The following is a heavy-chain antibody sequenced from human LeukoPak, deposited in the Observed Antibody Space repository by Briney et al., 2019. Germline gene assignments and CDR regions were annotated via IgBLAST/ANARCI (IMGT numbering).Heavy chain of an antibody. CDR3: AKDFGRGLYGDYGSYYYGMDV. D-gene: IGHD4-17*01. CDR1: GFTFSSYA. J-gene: IGHJ6*02. CDR2: ISGSGGST. Sequence: GGSLRLSCAASGFTFSSYAMSWVRQAPGKGLEWVSAISGSGGSTYYAGSVKGRFTISRDNSKNTLYLQMNSLRAEDTAVYYCAKDFGRGLYGDYGSYYYGMDVWGQGTTVTVSS. V-gene: IGHV3-23*01.